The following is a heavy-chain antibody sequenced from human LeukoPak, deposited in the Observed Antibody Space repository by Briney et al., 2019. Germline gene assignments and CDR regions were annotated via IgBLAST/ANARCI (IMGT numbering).Heavy chain of an antibody. J-gene: IGHJ4*02. CDR2: TDSYGSEI. CDR1: GFTFSYYW. Sequence: GGSLGLSCTASGFTFSYYWMSWVRQAPGKGLEWVANTDSYGSEIYYVDSVKGRFTISRDNAKKSIYLEMNNLGVEDTAVYYCVRDDWGPAEGWGPGTLVTVSS. CDR3: VRDDWGPAEG. V-gene: IGHV3-7*03. D-gene: IGHD3-16*01.